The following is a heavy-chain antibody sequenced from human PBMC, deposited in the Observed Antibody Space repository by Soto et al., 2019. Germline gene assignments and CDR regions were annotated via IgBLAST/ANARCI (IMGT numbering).Heavy chain of an antibody. Sequence: GGSLRLSCAASGFTFSSYAVSWVRQAPGKGPEWISSISGSGSTIYYADSVKGRFTISRDNSKNTLHLQMSSLRAEDTAVYYCAKVFYYYDSSGYYYFDYWGQGTLVTVSS. CDR2: ISGSGSTI. J-gene: IGHJ4*02. CDR1: GFTFSSYA. V-gene: IGHV3-23*01. D-gene: IGHD3-22*01. CDR3: AKVFYYYDSSGYYYFDY.